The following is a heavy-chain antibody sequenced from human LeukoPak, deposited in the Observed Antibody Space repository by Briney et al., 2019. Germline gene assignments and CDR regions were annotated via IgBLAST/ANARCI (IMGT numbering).Heavy chain of an antibody. CDR2: IYYSGTT. V-gene: IGHV4-39*07. Sequence: SETLSLTCTVSGGSISSTNYYWGWIRQPPEKGLEWIANIYYSGTTYYNPSLKSRVTISIDTSKNQFSLKLNSVTAADTAVYYCASGVSYWGQGTLVTVSS. CDR3: ASGVSY. J-gene: IGHJ4*02. CDR1: GGSISSTNYY. D-gene: IGHD2-21*01.